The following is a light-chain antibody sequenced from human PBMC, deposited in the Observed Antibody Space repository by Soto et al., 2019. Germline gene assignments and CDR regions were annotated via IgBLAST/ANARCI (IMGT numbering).Light chain of an antibody. Sequence: EIVLTQSLATLSLSPGERATLSCRASQSVSSYLAWYQQKPGQAPRLLIYDASNRATGIPARFSGSGSGTDFTLTISSLEPEDFAVYYCQQRSNWWTFGQGTKADIK. J-gene: IGKJ1*01. CDR3: QQRSNWWT. CDR1: QSVSSY. CDR2: DAS. V-gene: IGKV3-11*01.